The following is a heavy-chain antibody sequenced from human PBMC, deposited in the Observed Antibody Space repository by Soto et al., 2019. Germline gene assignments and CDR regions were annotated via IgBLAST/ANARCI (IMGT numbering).Heavy chain of an antibody. Sequence: QVQLQQSGPGLVKPSQTLSLTCAISGDSVSSNSAAWNWIRQSPSRGLEWLGRTYYRSKWYNDYAVSVKSRITINPDTSKNQFSLQLNSVTPEDTAVYYCARDGGVVPAPGEGQDYYYGMDVWGQGTTVTVSS. CDR1: GDSVSSNSAA. CDR3: ARDGGVVPAPGEGQDYYYGMDV. CDR2: TYYRSKWYN. V-gene: IGHV6-1*01. J-gene: IGHJ6*02. D-gene: IGHD2-2*01.